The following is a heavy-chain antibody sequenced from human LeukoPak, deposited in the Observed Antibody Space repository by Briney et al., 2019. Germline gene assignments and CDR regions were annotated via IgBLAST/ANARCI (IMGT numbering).Heavy chain of an antibody. V-gene: IGHV4-34*01. Sequence: PSETLSLTCAVYGGSFSGYYWSWIRQPPGKGLEWIGEINHSGSTNYNPSLKGRVTISVDTSKNQFSLKLSSVTAADTAVYYCARGFGGVGAFDIWGQGTMVTVSS. CDR3: ARGFGGVGAFDI. CDR1: GGSFSGYY. CDR2: INHSGST. D-gene: IGHD3-16*01. J-gene: IGHJ3*02.